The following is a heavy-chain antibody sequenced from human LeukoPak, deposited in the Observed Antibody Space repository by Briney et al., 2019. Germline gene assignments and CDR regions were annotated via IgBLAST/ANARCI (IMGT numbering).Heavy chain of an antibody. CDR3: ARVVPAADS. D-gene: IGHD2-15*01. CDR2: ISGRGDTT. CDR1: GFTFSSFA. V-gene: IGHV3-23*01. Sequence: GGSLRLSCAASGFTFSSFALTWVRLAPGKGLEWVSAISGRGDTTHYADSVKGRFTISRDNSKNTLYLQMNSLRVEDTAVCYCARVVPAADSWGQGTLVTVSS. J-gene: IGHJ4*02.